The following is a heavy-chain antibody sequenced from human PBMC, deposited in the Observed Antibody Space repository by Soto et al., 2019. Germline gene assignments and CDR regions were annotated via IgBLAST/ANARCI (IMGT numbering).Heavy chain of an antibody. CDR1: VFTFSSYA. J-gene: IGHJ4*02. V-gene: IGHV3-23*01. CDR2: IGGSGGST. D-gene: IGHD6-6*01. Sequence: GGSLSLPCAASVFTFSSYAMSWVRQAPGKGLEWVSAIGGSGGSTYYADSVRGRFTISRDNSKNTLYLQMNSLRAEDTAVYYCAKFIAARPHWGQGTLVTVSS. CDR3: AKFIAARPH.